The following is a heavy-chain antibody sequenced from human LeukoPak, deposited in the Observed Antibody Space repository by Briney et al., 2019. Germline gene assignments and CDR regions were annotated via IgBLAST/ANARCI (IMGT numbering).Heavy chain of an antibody. CDR3: ARGWKF. D-gene: IGHD1-1*01. J-gene: IGHJ4*02. Sequence: PGGSLRLSCAASGFTFSSYSMNWVRQAPGEGLEWVSFISSGSSYIYYADSVKDQFTISRDNAKNSLYLQMNYLRAEDTAVYYCARGWKFWGQGTLVTVSS. CDR1: GFTFSSYS. CDR2: ISSGSSYI. V-gene: IGHV3-21*01.